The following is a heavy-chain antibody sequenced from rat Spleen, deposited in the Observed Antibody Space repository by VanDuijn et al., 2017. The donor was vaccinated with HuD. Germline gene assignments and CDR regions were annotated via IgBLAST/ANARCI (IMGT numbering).Heavy chain of an antibody. V-gene: IGHV2-16*01. D-gene: IGHD1-12*03. Sequence: QVQLKESGPGLVQPSQTLSLTCTVSGFSLTSYHVSWVRQPPGKSLVWMGTIWAGGGTNYNSAVQSRLSISRDTSKSQVFLKLNNLQTEDTAMYFCATQHYYEGYYRDYWGQGVMVTVSS. CDR3: ATQHYYEGYYRDY. CDR1: GFSLTSYH. CDR2: IWAGGGT. J-gene: IGHJ2*01.